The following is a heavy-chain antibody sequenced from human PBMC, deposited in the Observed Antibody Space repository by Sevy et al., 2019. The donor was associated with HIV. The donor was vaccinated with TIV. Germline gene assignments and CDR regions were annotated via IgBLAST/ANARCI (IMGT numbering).Heavy chain of an antibody. CDR3: LLSLYSSGWPFDY. J-gene: IGHJ4*02. D-gene: IGHD6-19*01. CDR1: GYSFTSYW. Sequence: GESLKISCKGSGYSFTSYWIGWVRQMPGKGLEWMGIIYPGDSDTRYSPSFQGQVTISADKSISTAYLQWSSLKASDTAMYYCLLSLYSSGWPFDYWGQGTLVTVSS. V-gene: IGHV5-51*01. CDR2: IYPGDSDT.